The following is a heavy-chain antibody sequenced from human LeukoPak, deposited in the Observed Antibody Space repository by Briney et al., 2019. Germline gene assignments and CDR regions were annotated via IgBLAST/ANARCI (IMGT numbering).Heavy chain of an antibody. CDR3: SAGDVFDM. V-gene: IGHV3-7*02. Sequence: TRGSLRLSCATSGITFSNYWMSWVRQAPGKGLEWVANIKQDGGVKQYVGSVKGRFTISRDNAKSSLSLQMNSLRSEDTAVYYCSAGDVFDMWGQGTMVTVSS. D-gene: IGHD3-10*01. J-gene: IGHJ3*02. CDR2: IKQDGGVK. CDR1: GITFSNYW.